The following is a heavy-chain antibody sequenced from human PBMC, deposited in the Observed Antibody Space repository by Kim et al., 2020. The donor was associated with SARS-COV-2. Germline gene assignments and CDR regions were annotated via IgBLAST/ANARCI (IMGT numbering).Heavy chain of an antibody. D-gene: IGHD2-15*01. CDR2: IDPSDSYT. V-gene: IGHV5-10-1*01. CDR1: GYSFTSYR. J-gene: IGHJ6*02. Sequence: GESLKISCKGSGYSFTSYRISWVRQMPGKGLEWMGRIDPSDSYTNYSPSFQGHVTISADKSISTAYLQWSSLKASDTAMYYCARLDCSGGSCYSGYYYGMDVWGQGTTVTVSS. CDR3: ARLDCSGGSCYSGYYYGMDV.